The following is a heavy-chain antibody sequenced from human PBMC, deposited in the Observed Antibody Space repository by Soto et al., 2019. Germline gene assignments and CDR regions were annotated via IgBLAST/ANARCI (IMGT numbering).Heavy chain of an antibody. CDR1: GFTFSSYA. Sequence: EVQLLESGGGLVQPGGSLRLSCAASGFTFSSYAMSWVRQAPGKGLEWVSAISGGDDNTYYANSVKGRFTISRDKSKNTLSLQMNSLRADDTAVYYCAKDRLLWFGELGYCDLWGRGTLVTVSS. CDR3: AKDRLLWFGELGYCDL. J-gene: IGHJ2*01. CDR2: ISGGDDNT. D-gene: IGHD3-10*01. V-gene: IGHV3-23*01.